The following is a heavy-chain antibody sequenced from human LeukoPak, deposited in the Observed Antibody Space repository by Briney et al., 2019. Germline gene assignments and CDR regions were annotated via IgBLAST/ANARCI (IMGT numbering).Heavy chain of an antibody. D-gene: IGHD4-23*01. CDR1: GFTFSRNA. CDR3: AFGGNGGITYFDF. Sequence: GSSLRLSCAASGFTFSRNAMNWVRQAPDKGLAWVSAISGSGDSTYYADSVKGRFTISRDNSKSTLYLQMKSLRAEDTAVYYCAFGGNGGITYFDFWGQGTLVTVSS. V-gene: IGHV3-23*01. J-gene: IGHJ4*02. CDR2: ISGSGDST.